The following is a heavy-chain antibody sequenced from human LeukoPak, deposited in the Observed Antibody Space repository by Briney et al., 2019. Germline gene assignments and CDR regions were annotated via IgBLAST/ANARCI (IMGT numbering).Heavy chain of an antibody. CDR3: ARGPPPGGP. CDR1: GFTSSTYS. J-gene: IGHJ5*02. D-gene: IGHD1-14*01. Sequence: GGSLRLSCVASGFTSSTYSMKWVRQAPGKGLEWVSYISDSSAMYYADSVRGRFTISRDNAKNSLFLQMSSLRVEDTGVYYCARGPPPGGPWGQGTLVTVSS. CDR2: ISDSSAM. V-gene: IGHV3-48*01.